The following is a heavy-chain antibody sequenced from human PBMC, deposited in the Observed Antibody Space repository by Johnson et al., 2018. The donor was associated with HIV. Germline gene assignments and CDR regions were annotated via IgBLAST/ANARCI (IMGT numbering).Heavy chain of an antibody. D-gene: IGHD2-21*01. J-gene: IGHJ3*02. CDR3: AILGWGAFEM. CDR1: GFTFSSYA. Sequence: QVQLVESWGGLVQPGGSLRLSCAASGFTFSSYAMHWVRQAPGKGLEWVAVISYDGSNKYYTDSVKGRFTVSRDNSKNTLYLQMDSLRAEDTAVYYCAILGWGAFEMWGQGTMVTVSS. V-gene: IGHV3-30*04. CDR2: ISYDGSNK.